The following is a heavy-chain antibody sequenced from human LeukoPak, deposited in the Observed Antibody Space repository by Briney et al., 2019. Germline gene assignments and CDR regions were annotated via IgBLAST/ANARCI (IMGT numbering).Heavy chain of an antibody. D-gene: IGHD6-13*01. CDR3: GRVIAGAIDY. CDR1: GFTFSGHL. Sequence: GGSLRLSCAASGFTFSGHLMTWVRQAPGEGLGWVANINLDGSERFYVDFVKGRFTISRDNADNSMYLQMNSLRAEDTAVYYCGRVIAGAIDYWGQGTLVTVSS. CDR2: INLDGSER. V-gene: IGHV3-7*01. J-gene: IGHJ4*02.